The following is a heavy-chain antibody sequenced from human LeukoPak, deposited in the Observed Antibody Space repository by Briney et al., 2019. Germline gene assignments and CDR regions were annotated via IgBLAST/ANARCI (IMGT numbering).Heavy chain of an antibody. CDR3: AKDRQSRNNVWDPFDI. CDR2: IGGHETDT. Sequence: PGGSLRLSCAASGFSFSDNYMSWVRQAPGKGLEWVSGIGGHETDTHYADSVRGRFTISRDNSKSTLYLQMNSLRAEDTAAYYCAKDRQSRNNVWDPFDIWGQGTMVTVSS. CDR1: GFSFSDNY. V-gene: IGHV3-11*05. J-gene: IGHJ3*02. D-gene: IGHD3-16*01.